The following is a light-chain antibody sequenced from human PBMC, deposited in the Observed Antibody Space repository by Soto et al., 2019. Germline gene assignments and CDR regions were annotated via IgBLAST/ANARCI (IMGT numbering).Light chain of an antibody. CDR2: RAS. Sequence: DIQMTQSPSTLSASVGERVTITCRASQRISNWLAWYQQKPGKAPKLVIYRASTLESGVPSRFSGSGSGTDFTLTISSLQPDDFATYFCQQYNSYSGTFGPGTKVDIK. CDR3: QQYNSYSGT. J-gene: IGKJ3*01. V-gene: IGKV1-5*03. CDR1: QRISNW.